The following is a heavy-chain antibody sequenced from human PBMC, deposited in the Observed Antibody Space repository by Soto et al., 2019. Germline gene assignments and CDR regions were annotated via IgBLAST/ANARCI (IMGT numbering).Heavy chain of an antibody. Sequence: GGSLRLSCAASGFTFSSYAMSWVRQAPGKGLEWVSAISGSGGSTYYADSVKGRFTISRDNSKNTLYLQMNSLRAEDTAVYYCAKIGVAGTYYYYYYGMDAWGQGTTVTVSS. CDR2: ISGSGGST. J-gene: IGHJ6*02. CDR1: GFTFSSYA. D-gene: IGHD6-19*01. CDR3: AKIGVAGTYYYYYYGMDA. V-gene: IGHV3-23*01.